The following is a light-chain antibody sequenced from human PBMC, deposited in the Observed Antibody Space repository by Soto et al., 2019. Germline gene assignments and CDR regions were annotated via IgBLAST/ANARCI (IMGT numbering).Light chain of an antibody. V-gene: IGKV3-20*01. CDR1: QSVSSN. CDR2: GAS. J-gene: IGKJ5*01. CDR3: QQYAGPPTT. Sequence: ETVMTQSPATLSVSPGERATLSCRASQSVSSNLAWYQQKPGQAPRVIMYGASRRATGIPDRFSGGGSGTDFTLTISRLEPEDFAVYFCQQYAGPPTTFGQGTRLEIK.